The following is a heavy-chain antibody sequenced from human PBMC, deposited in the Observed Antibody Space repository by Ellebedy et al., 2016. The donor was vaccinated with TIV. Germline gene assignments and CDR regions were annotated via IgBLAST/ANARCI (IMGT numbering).Heavy chain of an antibody. D-gene: IGHD5-12*01. V-gene: IGHV1-8*01. Sequence: AASVKVSCKASGYTFIQDDIHWVRQATGQGLEWMGRMSPYSGDAVHAQKFQGRLTMTRDTSISTAYMELSSLRSEDTAIYYCARGIQDVDSDWFDPWGQGTLVIVSS. CDR1: GYTFIQDD. CDR2: MSPYSGDA. J-gene: IGHJ5*02. CDR3: ARGIQDVDSDWFDP.